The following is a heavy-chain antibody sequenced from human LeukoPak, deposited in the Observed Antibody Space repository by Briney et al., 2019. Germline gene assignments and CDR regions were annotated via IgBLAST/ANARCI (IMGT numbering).Heavy chain of an antibody. V-gene: IGHV4-4*02. CDR3: ARHRGGRLLWFGELGNWFDP. Sequence: SETLSLTCAVSNASISGRNWWNWVRQPPGKGLEWIGNIYYSGSTNYNPSLKSRVTISVDTSKNQFSLKLSSVTAADTAVYYCARHRGGRLLWFGELGNWFDPWGQGTLVTVSS. CDR1: NASISGRNW. J-gene: IGHJ5*02. D-gene: IGHD3-10*01. CDR2: IYYSGST.